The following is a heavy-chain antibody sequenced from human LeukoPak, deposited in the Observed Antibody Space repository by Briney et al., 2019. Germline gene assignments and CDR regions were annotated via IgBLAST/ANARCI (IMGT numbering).Heavy chain of an antibody. CDR1: GGTFSSYA. Sequence: GASVKVSCKASGGTFSSYAISWVRQAPGQGLEWMGGIIPILGTANYAQKFQGRVTITADESTSTAYMELSSLRSEDTAVYYCARGFDSGYDRGFDYWGQGTLVTVSS. V-gene: IGHV1-69*01. D-gene: IGHD5-12*01. CDR3: ARGFDSGYDRGFDY. J-gene: IGHJ4*02. CDR2: IIPILGTA.